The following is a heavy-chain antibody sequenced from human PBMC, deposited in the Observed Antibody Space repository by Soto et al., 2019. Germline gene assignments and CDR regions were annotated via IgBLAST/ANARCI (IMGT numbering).Heavy chain of an antibody. D-gene: IGHD2-15*01. CDR1: ENTFSSYW. V-gene: IGHV5-51*01. CDR2: IYPDDSDT. CDR3: ARSRGGGRHLWFDP. Sequence: GESLKISCKGSENTFSSYWIAWVRQLPGKGLECMGIIYPDDSDTRYSPAFQGQVTTSVDKSVTTAYLQWSSLKASDTAMYYCARSRGGGRHLWFDPWGQGTQVTVSS. J-gene: IGHJ5*02.